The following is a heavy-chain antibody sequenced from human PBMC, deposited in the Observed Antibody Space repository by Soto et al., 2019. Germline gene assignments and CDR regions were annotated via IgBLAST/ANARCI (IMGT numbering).Heavy chain of an antibody. Sequence: EVQLVESGGGLVKPGGSLRLSCAASGFTFSSYSMNWVRQAPGKGLEWVSAISSSSSYIYYADSVKGRFTISRDNAKNTVYLKMNSLRAEDTAVYYCARDKIAAAGWLGYWGQGTLVTVSS. CDR1: GFTFSSYS. CDR3: ARDKIAAAGWLGY. D-gene: IGHD6-13*01. J-gene: IGHJ4*02. V-gene: IGHV3-21*01. CDR2: ISSSSSYI.